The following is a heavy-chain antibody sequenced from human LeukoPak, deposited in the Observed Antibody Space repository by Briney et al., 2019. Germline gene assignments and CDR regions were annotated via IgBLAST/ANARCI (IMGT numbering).Heavy chain of an antibody. D-gene: IGHD2-2*02. V-gene: IGHV3-30*02. CDR1: GFIFNNYG. CDR2: IGYDGSNK. CDR3: AKEGDDIVVVPAAIRVLGC. J-gene: IGHJ4*02. Sequence: GGSLRLSCAASGFIFNNYGMHWVRPAPGKGLEWVTFIGYDGSNKYYADSVKGRFTISRDNSKNTLYLQMNSLRAEDTAVYYCAKEGDDIVVVPAAIRVLGCWGQGTLVTVSS.